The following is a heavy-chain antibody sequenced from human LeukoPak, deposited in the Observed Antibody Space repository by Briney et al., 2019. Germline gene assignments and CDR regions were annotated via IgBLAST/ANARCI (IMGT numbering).Heavy chain of an antibody. V-gene: IGHV4-59*08. J-gene: IGHJ5*02. CDR2: IYYSGGA. Sequence: SESLSLTCSVSGGSISGYYWSWVRQPPGKGLEWIGYIYYSGGATYNPSLEGRVTISVDQSKNQFSLKLSSVTVADTAVYYCASCGATHHYLHPWRRETLDSVSS. D-gene: IGHD1-26*01. CDR1: GGSISGYY. CDR3: ASCGATHHYLHP.